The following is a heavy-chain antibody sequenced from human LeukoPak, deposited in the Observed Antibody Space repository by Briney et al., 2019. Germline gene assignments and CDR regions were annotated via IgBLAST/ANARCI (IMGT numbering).Heavy chain of an antibody. D-gene: IGHD6-25*01. J-gene: IGHJ4*02. CDR3: ARGSVEVAAPSGD. CDR1: GYTFTSYY. CDR2: INPSGGST. V-gene: IGHV1-46*01. Sequence: ASVKVSCKASGYTFTSYYMHWVRQAPGQGLEWMGIINPSGGSTSYAQKFQGRVTITADKSTSTAYMEPSSLRSEDTAVYYCARGSVEVAAPSGDWGQGTLVTVSS.